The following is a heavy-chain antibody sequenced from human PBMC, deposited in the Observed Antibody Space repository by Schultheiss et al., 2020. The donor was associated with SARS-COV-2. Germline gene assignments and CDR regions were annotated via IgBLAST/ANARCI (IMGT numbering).Heavy chain of an antibody. CDR2: ISSSSSYI. Sequence: GGSLRLSCAPSGFTFSDYYMSWIRQAPGKGLEWVSSISSSSSYIYYADSVKGRFTISRDNAKNSLYLQMNSLRAEDTAVYYCARAGYYYDSSATIGALWGQGTLVTVSS. CDR1: GFTFSDYY. V-gene: IGHV3-11*06. D-gene: IGHD3-22*01. J-gene: IGHJ4*02. CDR3: ARAGYYYDSSATIGAL.